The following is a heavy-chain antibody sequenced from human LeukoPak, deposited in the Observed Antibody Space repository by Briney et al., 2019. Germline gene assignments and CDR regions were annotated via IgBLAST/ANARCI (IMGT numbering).Heavy chain of an antibody. CDR3: ARDQEAFDY. Sequence: TSVKVSCKASGYSFTSNYIHWVRQAPGQGLEWMGMIYPRDASTSYAQKFQGRVTVTRDTSTSTVHMELSGLRSEDTAVYYCARDQEAFDYWGQGTLVTVSS. CDR1: GYSFTSNY. CDR2: IYPRDAST. V-gene: IGHV1-46*01. J-gene: IGHJ4*02.